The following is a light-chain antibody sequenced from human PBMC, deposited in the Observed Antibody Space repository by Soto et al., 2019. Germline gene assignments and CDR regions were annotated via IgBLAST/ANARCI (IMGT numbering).Light chain of an antibody. V-gene: IGKV3-20*01. Sequence: EIVLTQSPGTLSLSPGERATLSCRASQSVSSSYLAWYQQKPGQAPRLLIYGASSRATGMPDRFSGSGSGTDFTLTISRLETEEFAVYYCQQYGSSPWTFAQGTEVEVK. J-gene: IGKJ1*01. CDR1: QSVSSSY. CDR3: QQYGSSPWT. CDR2: GAS.